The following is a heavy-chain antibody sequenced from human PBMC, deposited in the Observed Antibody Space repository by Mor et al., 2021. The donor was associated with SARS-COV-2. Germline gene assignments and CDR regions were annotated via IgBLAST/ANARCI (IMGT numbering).Heavy chain of an antibody. V-gene: IGHV3-30-3*01. J-gene: IGHJ6*02. Sequence: GKGLEWVAVISYDGSNKYYADSVKGRFTISRDNSKNTLYLQMNSLRAEDTAVYYCARNEKTGYYYYGMDVWGQGT. CDR2: ISYDGSNK. CDR3: ARNEKTGYYYYGMDV. D-gene: IGHD1-1*01.